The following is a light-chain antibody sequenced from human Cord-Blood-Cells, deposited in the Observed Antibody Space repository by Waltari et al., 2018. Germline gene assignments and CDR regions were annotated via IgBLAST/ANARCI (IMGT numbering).Light chain of an antibody. J-gene: IGLJ2*01. CDR3: QSYESSLSGVV. CDR1: SSNIGSGYD. CDR2: GNS. V-gene: IGLV1-40*01. Sequence: SVLTQPPSVSGATGQRVTTSRTGSSSNIGSGYDVPWYQQLPGTALKLLIYGNSNRTSGVPDRFSGSKSGTAASLAITGLQAEDEADYYCQSYESSLSGVVFGGGTKLTVL.